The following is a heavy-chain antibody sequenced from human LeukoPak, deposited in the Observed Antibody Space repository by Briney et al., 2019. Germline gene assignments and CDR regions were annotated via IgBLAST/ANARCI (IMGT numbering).Heavy chain of an antibody. J-gene: IGHJ4*02. CDR2: IYYSGST. V-gene: IGHV4-59*01. CDR1: GGSISSYY. CDR3: ARSAPLRYFDWLPFDY. D-gene: IGHD3-9*01. Sequence: SETLSLTCTVSGGSISSYYWSWIRQPPGKGLEWIGYIYYSGSTNYNPSLKSRVTISVDTSKNQFSLKLSSVTAADTAVYYCARSAPLRYFDWLPFDYWGQGTLVTVSS.